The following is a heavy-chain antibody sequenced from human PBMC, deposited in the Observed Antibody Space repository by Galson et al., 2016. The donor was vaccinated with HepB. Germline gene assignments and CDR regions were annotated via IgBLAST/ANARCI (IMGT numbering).Heavy chain of an antibody. CDR2: IWYDGLNK. J-gene: IGHJ4*02. Sequence: SLRLSCAASGFTFGSYGMHWVRQAPGKGLEWVTVIWYDGLNKYYADSVKGRFTISRDNSKNTLYLQMNSLRAEDTAVYYCATSSSTATTTIRLDYWGQGNLVTVSS. CDR1: GFTFGSYG. V-gene: IGHV3-33*08. CDR3: ATSSSTATTTIRLDY. D-gene: IGHD5-12*01.